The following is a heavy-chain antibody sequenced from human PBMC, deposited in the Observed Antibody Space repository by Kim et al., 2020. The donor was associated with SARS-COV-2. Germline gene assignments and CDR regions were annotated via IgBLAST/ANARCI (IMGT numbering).Heavy chain of an antibody. CDR3: AKDEGPIAVAGTSFAAEYFQH. CDR1: GFTFSSYA. CDR2: IYSGGSST. J-gene: IGHJ1*01. V-gene: IGHV3-23*03. D-gene: IGHD6-19*01. Sequence: GGSLRLSCAASGFTFSSYAMSWVRQAPGKGLEWVSVIYSGGSSTYYADSVKGRFTISRDNSKNTLYLQMNSLRAEDTAVYYCAKDEGPIAVAGTSFAAEYFQHWGQGTLVTVSS.